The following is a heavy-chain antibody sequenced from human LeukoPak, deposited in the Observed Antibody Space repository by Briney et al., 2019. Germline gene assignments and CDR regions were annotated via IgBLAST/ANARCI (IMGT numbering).Heavy chain of an antibody. CDR1: GGSLSSSSYY. V-gene: IGHV4-61*01. CDR3: ARDRGYSYGYGGDFDY. J-gene: IGHJ4*02. CDR2: IYYSGST. D-gene: IGHD5-18*01. Sequence: PSETLSLTCTVSGGSLSSSSYYWGWIRQPPGKGLEWIGYIYYSGSTNYNPSLKSRVTISVDTSKNQFSLKLSSVTAADTAVYYCARDRGYSYGYGGDFDYWGQGTLVTVSS.